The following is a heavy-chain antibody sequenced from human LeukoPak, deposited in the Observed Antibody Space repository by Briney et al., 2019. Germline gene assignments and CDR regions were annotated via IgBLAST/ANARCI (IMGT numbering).Heavy chain of an antibody. Sequence: PSQTLSLTCTVSGNSISSGDNYWSWIRQPAGKGLEWIGRIYTSGSTNYNPSLKSRVTISGDTSKNQFSLRLSSVTAADTAVYYCAREVSRWFDTWGQGTLVTVSS. CDR2: IYTSGST. CDR3: AREVSRWFDT. CDR1: GNSISSGDNY. J-gene: IGHJ5*02. V-gene: IGHV4-61*02.